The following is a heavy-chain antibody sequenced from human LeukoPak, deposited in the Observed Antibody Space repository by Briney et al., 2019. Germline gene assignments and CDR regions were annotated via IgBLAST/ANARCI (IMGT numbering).Heavy chain of an antibody. CDR3: AKDRPGGSYYQEFDY. J-gene: IGHJ4*02. Sequence: GRSLRLSCAASGFTFSSYAMSWVRQAPGKGLEWVSAISGGGGTTYYADSVKGRFTISRDNSKNTLFLQMNSLRAEDTAVYYCAKDRPGGSYYQEFDYWGQGTLVTVSS. V-gene: IGHV3-23*01. CDR1: GFTFSSYA. D-gene: IGHD1-26*01. CDR2: ISGGGGTT.